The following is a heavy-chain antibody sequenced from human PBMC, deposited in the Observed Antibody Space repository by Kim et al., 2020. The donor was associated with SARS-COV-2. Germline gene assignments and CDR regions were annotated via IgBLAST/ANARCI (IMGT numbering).Heavy chain of an antibody. CDR3: TRHMVARPTVWYLDH. D-gene: IGHD2-15*01. V-gene: IGHV4-59*08. Sequence: SETLSLTCNVSGTSISSYYWAWIRQPPGKGLEWIASFDHTGSGNYNPSLKSRMTTSVDSSKNLFFLNLFSLTAADTAVYFCTRHMVARPTVWYLDHWGRGTMVIVSS. CDR1: GTSISSYY. J-gene: IGHJ2*01. CDR2: FDHTGSG.